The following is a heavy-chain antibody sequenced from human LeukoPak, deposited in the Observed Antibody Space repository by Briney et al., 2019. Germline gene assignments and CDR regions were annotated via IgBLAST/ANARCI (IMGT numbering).Heavy chain of an antibody. CDR2: IKSKTDGGTT. CDR1: GFTFSGYS. D-gene: IGHD3-22*01. V-gene: IGHV3-15*01. Sequence: GGPLRLSCAASGFTFSGYSMSWVRQAPGKGLEWVGRIKSKTDGGTTDYAAPVKGRFTISRDDSKNTLYLQMNSLKTEDTAVYYCTTERYYYDSTVDYWGQGTLVTVSS. J-gene: IGHJ4*02. CDR3: TTERYYYDSTVDY.